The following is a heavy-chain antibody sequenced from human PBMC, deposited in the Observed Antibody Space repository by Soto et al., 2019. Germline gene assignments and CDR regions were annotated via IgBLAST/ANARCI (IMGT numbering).Heavy chain of an antibody. J-gene: IGHJ3*02. D-gene: IGHD3-22*01. Sequence: ASVKVYCKASGYTFTSYGISWVRQAPGQGLEWMGWISAHNGNTNYAQKLQGRVTMTTDTSTSTAYMELRSLRSDDTAVYYCARDVGAYYYDSSGYYPDAFDIWGQGTMVTVSS. CDR2: ISAHNGNT. CDR3: ARDVGAYYYDSSGYYPDAFDI. CDR1: GYTFTSYG. V-gene: IGHV1-18*01.